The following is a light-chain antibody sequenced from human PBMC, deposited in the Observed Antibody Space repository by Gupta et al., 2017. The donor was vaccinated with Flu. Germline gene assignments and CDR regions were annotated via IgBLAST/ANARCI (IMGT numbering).Light chain of an antibody. V-gene: IGLV1-51*02. CDR3: GTWDSSLSSGV. CDR1: SSNIGNNY. CDR2: EGN. Sequence: QSELTQRPSESAAPGQKVTISCSGSSSNIGNNYVSWYQQLPGAAPKLLIYEGNKRPSWIPDLFSDSKSGTSATLGITGLQTGDEADYYCGTWDSSLSSGVFGGGTKLTVL. J-gene: IGLJ3*02.